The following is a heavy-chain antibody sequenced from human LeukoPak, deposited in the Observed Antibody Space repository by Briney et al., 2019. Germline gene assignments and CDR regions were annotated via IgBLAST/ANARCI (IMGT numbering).Heavy chain of an antibody. D-gene: IGHD3-22*01. Sequence: VASAKVSCKASGYTFTAYYMHWVRQAPGQGLEWMGWINPNSGGTNYAQKFQGRVTMTRDTSISTAYMELSRLRSDDTAVYYCARDYYDSSGFGAFDIWGQGTMVTVSS. CDR1: GYTFTAYY. J-gene: IGHJ3*02. CDR2: INPNSGGT. CDR3: ARDYYDSSGFGAFDI. V-gene: IGHV1-2*02.